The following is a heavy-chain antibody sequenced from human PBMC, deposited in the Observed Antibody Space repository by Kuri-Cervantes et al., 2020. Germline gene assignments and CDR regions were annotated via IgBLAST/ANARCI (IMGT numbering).Heavy chain of an antibody. CDR3: ARGESGDYYITMGGYYYGMDV. V-gene: IGHV1-2*02. D-gene: IGHD3-10*01. CDR2: INPNSGGT. Sequence: ASVKVSCKASGYTFTGYYMHWVRQAPGQGLEWMGWINPNSGGTNYAQKFQGRVTMTRDTSISTAYMELSRLRSDDTAVYYCARGESGDYYITMGGYYYGMDVWGQGTTVTVSS. J-gene: IGHJ6*02. CDR1: GYTFTGYY.